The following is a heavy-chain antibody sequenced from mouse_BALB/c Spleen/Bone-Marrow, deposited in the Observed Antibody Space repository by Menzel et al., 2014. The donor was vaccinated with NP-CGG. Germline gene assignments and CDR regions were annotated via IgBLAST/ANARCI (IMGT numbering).Heavy chain of an antibody. Sequence: EVKVEESGGGLVQPGGSLKLSCAASGFTFSSDSMSWVRHTPEKRLEWVAYISKGGGSTYYPDTVKGRFTISRDNAKNTLYLQMSTLKSEDTAMYFCARHGLYYGSSSFANWGQGTLVTVSA. CDR3: ARHGLYYGSSSFAN. D-gene: IGHD1-1*01. CDR1: GFTFSSDS. CDR2: ISKGGGST. J-gene: IGHJ3*01. V-gene: IGHV5-12-2*01.